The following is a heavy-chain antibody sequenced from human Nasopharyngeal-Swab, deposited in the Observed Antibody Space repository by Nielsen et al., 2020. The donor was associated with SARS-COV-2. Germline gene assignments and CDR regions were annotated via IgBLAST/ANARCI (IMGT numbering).Heavy chain of an antibody. CDR3: ARQRQYCSGGSCYSKWFDP. CDR1: GYSLTSYW. J-gene: IGHJ5*02. Sequence: GESLKISCKGSGYSLTSYWIGWVRQMPGKGPEWMGIIYPGDSDTRYSPSFEGQVTISADKSISTAYLQWSSLKASDTAMYYCARQRQYCSGGSCYSKWFDPWGQGTLVTVSS. D-gene: IGHD2-15*01. CDR2: IYPGDSDT. V-gene: IGHV5-51*01.